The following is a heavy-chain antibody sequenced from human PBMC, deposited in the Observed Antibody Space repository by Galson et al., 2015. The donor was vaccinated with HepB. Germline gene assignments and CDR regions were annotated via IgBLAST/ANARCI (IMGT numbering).Heavy chain of an antibody. CDR1: GFTVSSYS. CDR2: ISSSSSTI. CDR3: ARDQGSSWTSPHFDY. D-gene: IGHD6-13*01. J-gene: IGHJ4*02. Sequence: SLRLSCAASGFTVSSYSMNWVRQAPGKGLEWVSYISSSSSTIYYADSVKGRFTISRDNAKNSLYLQMNSLRDEDTAVYYCARDQGSSWTSPHFDYWGQGTLVTVSS. V-gene: IGHV3-48*02.